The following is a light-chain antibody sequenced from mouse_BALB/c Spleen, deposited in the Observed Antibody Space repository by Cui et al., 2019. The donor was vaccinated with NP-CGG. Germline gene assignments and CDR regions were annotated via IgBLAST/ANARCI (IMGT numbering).Light chain of an antibody. V-gene: IGLV1*01. CDR3: ALWYSNHWV. J-gene: IGLJ1*01. Sequence: QAVVTQESALTTSSGETVTLTCRSSTGAVTTSNYANWVQEKPDHVFTGLIGGTNNRVPGVPARFSGSLIGDKAALTITGAQTEDEAIYFCALWYSNHWVFGGGTKLTVL. CDR2: GTN. CDR1: TGAVTTSNY.